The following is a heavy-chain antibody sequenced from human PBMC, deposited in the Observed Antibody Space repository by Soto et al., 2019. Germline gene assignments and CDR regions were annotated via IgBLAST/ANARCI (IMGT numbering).Heavy chain of an antibody. J-gene: IGHJ6*02. V-gene: IGHV4-59*01. Sequence: KPXGTLSLTCNVSGGSMRSCYWTGLRQSPGKGLEWIGNIFYSGNTNLNPSLRSRLSMSVDTSKNKFSLMLNSVTAADTAVYYCARDSRCCGMDVWGQGTTVTVSS. CDR3: ARDSRCCGMDV. CDR2: IFYSGNT. CDR1: GGSMRSCY.